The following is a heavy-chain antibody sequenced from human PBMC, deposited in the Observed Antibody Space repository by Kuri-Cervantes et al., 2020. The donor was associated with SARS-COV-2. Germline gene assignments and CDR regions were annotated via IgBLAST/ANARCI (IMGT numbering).Heavy chain of an antibody. CDR2: IRYDGSNK. CDR1: GFTFSSYG. Sequence: GGSLRLSCAASGFTFSSYGMHWVRQAPGKGLEWVAFIRYDGSNKYYADSVKGRFTISRDNSKNTLYVQMNSRRVEDMAVYYCAREYTSSSPFESWGQGTLVTVSS. D-gene: IGHD6-6*01. CDR3: AREYTSSSPFES. V-gene: IGHV3-30*02. J-gene: IGHJ4*02.